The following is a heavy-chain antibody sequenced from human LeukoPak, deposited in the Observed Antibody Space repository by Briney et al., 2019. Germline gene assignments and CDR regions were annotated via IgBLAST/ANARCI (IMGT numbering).Heavy chain of an antibody. Sequence: SETLSLTCTVSGGSISSYYWSWIRRPPGKGLEWIGYIYYSGSTNYNPSLKSRVTISVDTSKNQFSLKLSSVTAADTAEYYCARRGYSIFDYWGQGTLVTVSS. V-gene: IGHV4-59*01. CDR2: IYYSGST. CDR1: GGSISSYY. D-gene: IGHD5-18*01. J-gene: IGHJ4*02. CDR3: ARRGYSIFDY.